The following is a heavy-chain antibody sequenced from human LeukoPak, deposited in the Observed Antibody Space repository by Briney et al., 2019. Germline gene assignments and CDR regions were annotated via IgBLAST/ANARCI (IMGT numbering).Heavy chain of an antibody. J-gene: IGHJ4*02. CDR3: ASSSGWPHY. D-gene: IGHD6-19*01. CDR2: ISSSSSYI. Sequence: GGSLRLSCAASGFTFSSYSMNWVRQAPGKGLEWVASISSSSSYIYYADSVKGRFTISRDNAKNSLYLQMNSLRAEDAAVYYCASSSGWPHYWGQGTLVTVSS. V-gene: IGHV3-21*01. CDR1: GFTFSSYS.